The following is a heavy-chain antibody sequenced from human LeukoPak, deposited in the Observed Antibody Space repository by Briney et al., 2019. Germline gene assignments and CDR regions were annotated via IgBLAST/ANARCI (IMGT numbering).Heavy chain of an antibody. CDR1: GYTFTNFF. CDR2: INPNSGST. Sequence: ASVKVSCKASGYTFTNFFMHWVRQAPGQGLEWMGIINPNSGSTDYPQKFQGRVTMTRDMSTSTVYMELSSLRSADTAMYYCARGGQQLDGLGFDYWGRGTLVTVSS. V-gene: IGHV1-46*01. J-gene: IGHJ4*02. CDR3: ARGGQQLDGLGFDY. D-gene: IGHD6-13*01.